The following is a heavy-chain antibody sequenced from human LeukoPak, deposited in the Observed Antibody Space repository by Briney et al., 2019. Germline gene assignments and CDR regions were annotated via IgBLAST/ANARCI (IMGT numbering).Heavy chain of an antibody. CDR2: IYTSGST. Sequence: SETLSLTCTVSGGSISSGSYYWSWIRQPAGKGLEWIGRIYTSGSTNYNPSLKSRVTISVDTSKNQFSLKLSSVTAADTAVYYCAREPAVAGKPFDYWGQGTLVTVSS. J-gene: IGHJ4*02. CDR1: GGSISSGSYY. V-gene: IGHV4-61*02. D-gene: IGHD6-19*01. CDR3: AREPAVAGKPFDY.